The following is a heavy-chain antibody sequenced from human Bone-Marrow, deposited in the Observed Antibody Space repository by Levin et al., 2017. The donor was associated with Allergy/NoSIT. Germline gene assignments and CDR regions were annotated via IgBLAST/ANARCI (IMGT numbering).Heavy chain of an antibody. V-gene: IGHV3-30*03. D-gene: IGHD5-12*01. CDR3: ARDFSAYDFGLDH. CDR1: GFTFSRFG. Sequence: GGSLRLSCVVSGFTFSRFGMHWARQAPGKGLEWVAFISHDGNKINYADSARGRFIISRDNSKNTLSLQVDSLRADDTAVFYCARDFSAYDFGLDHWGQGTLVTVAS. J-gene: IGHJ4*02. CDR2: ISHDGNKI.